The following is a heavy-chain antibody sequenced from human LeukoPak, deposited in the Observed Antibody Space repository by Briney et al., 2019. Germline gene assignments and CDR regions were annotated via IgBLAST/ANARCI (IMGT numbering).Heavy chain of an antibody. D-gene: IGHD3-22*01. V-gene: IGHV1-46*01. CDR1: DDTFTSYG. J-gene: IGHJ6*02. CDR3: ARTVGDSSGYYGMEV. CDR2: INPSGGST. Sequence: ASVKVSCKASDDTFTSYGISWVRQAPGQGREGMGIINPSGGSTSYAQKCQGRVTMTRDTSTSTVYMELSSLRSEDTAVYYCARTVGDSSGYYGMEVWGQGTTVTVSS.